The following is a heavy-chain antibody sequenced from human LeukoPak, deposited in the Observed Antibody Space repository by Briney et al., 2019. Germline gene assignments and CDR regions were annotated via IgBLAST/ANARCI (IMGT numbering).Heavy chain of an antibody. D-gene: IGHD2-15*01. CDR2: ISGTGGTT. CDR1: GFTFSSYG. CDR3: AKNGDRGAYCTGGTCYPYFYYYMDV. Sequence: GGTLRLSCAASGFTFSSYGMSWVRQAPGKGLEWVSAISGTGGTTYYADSVKGRFTISRDNSKNTLYLQMNSLRAEDTAIYYCAKNGDRGAYCTGGTCYPYFYYYMDVWGKGTTVTI. J-gene: IGHJ6*03. V-gene: IGHV3-23*01.